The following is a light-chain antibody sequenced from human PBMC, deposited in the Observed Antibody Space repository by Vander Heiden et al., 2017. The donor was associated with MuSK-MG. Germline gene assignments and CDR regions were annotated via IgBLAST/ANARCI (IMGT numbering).Light chain of an antibody. CDR1: QSVSSY. J-gene: IGKJ3*01. CDR2: DAS. Sequence: EIVLTQSPATLSLSPGERATLSCRASQSVSSYLAWYQQKPGQAPRLLIYDASNRATGIPARFSGSGYGTDFTLTIRRREPEDFAIYYCQQGCKWPAFTFGHGTKVDIK. CDR3: QQGCKWPAFT. V-gene: IGKV3-11*01.